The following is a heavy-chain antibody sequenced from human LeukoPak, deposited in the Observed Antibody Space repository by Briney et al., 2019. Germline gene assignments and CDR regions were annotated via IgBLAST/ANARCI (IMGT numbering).Heavy chain of an antibody. CDR1: GFTFSSYW. D-gene: IGHD2-15*01. CDR2: INSDGSST. Sequence: PGGSLRLSCSASGFTFSSYWMHWVRQAPGKGLVWVSRINSDGSSTSYADSVKGRFTISRDNAKNTLYLQMNSLRAEDTAVYYCARESSDIVVVVAATEGWFDPWGQGTLVTVSS. V-gene: IGHV3-74*01. CDR3: ARESSDIVVVVAATEGWFDP. J-gene: IGHJ5*02.